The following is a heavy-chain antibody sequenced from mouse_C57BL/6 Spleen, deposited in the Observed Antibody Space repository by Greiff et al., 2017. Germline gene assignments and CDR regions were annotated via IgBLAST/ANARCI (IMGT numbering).Heavy chain of an antibody. CDR2: SRNKANDYTT. D-gene: IGHD2-10*02. CDR1: GFTFSDFY. V-gene: IGHV7-1*01. Sequence: EVKLVESGGGLVQSGRSLRLSCATSGFTFSDFYMEWVRQAPGKGLEWIAASRNKANDYTTEYSASVKGRFIVSRDTSQSILYLQMNALRAEDTAIYYCARDAGYGNLDVWGTGTTVTVSS. CDR3: ARDAGYGNLDV. J-gene: IGHJ1*03.